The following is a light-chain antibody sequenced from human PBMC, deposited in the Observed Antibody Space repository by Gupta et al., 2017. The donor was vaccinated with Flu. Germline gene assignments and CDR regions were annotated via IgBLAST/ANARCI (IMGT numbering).Light chain of an antibody. V-gene: IGKV1D-12*01. CDR3: QQANSFRGLT. CDR1: QSINRW. Sequence: DIQMSQSPSSVSASIGDTVTITCRARQSINRWLAWYQQKPGKVPKLLIYAASTLESGVPPRFSGSGYGADLTLTINGLQPEDFATYYCQQANSFRGLTFGGGTKVEIK. J-gene: IGKJ4*01. CDR2: AAS.